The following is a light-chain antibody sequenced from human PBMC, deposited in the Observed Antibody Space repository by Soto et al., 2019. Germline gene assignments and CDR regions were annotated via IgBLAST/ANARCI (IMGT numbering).Light chain of an antibody. V-gene: IGKV3-20*01. CDR1: QSVTSTY. J-gene: IGKJ1*01. CDR2: GAY. Sequence: EVVITPFSATLSVSPGERVTPSCQASQSVTSTYLAWYQQRPGQAPRLLIYGAYSRATGIPDRFSGRGSGTDFTLTISRLEPEDFAVYYCQQYGTSPQTFGQGTKVDIK. CDR3: QQYGTSPQT.